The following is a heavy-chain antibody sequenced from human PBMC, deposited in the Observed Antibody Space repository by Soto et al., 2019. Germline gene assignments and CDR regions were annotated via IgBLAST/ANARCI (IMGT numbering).Heavy chain of an antibody. V-gene: IGHV1-69*01. D-gene: IGHD2-2*01. J-gene: IGHJ4*02. CDR2: IIPVSGVP. Sequence: QVQLVQSGAEVKQPGSSVKVSCTISGGTFDSFTISWVRQAPGQGFEWMGGIIPVSGVPSYSRHFQGRITITADASTRTAYMDLSGLKFEDTAVYFCARDSRTATIDFWGQGTLVSVS. CDR1: GGTFDSFT. CDR3: ARDSRTATIDF.